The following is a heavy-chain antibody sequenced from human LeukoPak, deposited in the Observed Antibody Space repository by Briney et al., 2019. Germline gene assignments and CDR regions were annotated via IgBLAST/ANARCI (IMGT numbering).Heavy chain of an antibody. D-gene: IGHD5-12*01. J-gene: IGHJ4*02. CDR3: ARHKNSGVTTSYYFDY. Sequence: SETLSLTCIVSGDSISSSSYYWVWIRQPPGKGLEWIGSISYSGSAYYNPSLKSRVTISVDTSNNQFSLNLSSVTAADAAVYYCARHKNSGVTTSYYFDYWGQGTLVTVPS. V-gene: IGHV4-39*01. CDR1: GDSISSSSYY. CDR2: ISYSGSA.